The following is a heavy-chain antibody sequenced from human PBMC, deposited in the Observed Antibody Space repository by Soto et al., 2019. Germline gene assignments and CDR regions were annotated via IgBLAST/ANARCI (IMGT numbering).Heavy chain of an antibody. D-gene: IGHD3-10*01. CDR2: INPSGGST. Sequence: ASVKVSRKAAGYTFTSYHMHWVREAPGQGLEWMGIINPSGGSTSYAEKLQGRDTMTRDTSTSTVYMELSSLRSEDTAVYYCARSTLWFGELSQYFQHWAQGTLVTVSS. CDR3: ARSTLWFGELSQYFQH. CDR1: GYTFTSYH. J-gene: IGHJ1*01. V-gene: IGHV1-46*01.